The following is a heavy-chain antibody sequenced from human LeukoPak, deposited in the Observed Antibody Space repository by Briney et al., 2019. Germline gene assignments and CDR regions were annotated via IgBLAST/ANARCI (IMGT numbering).Heavy chain of an antibody. Sequence: SGGSLTLSCAASGFTFSNYWMHWVRQAPGKGLVWISYISLDGTNTTYADSVRGRFTISRDNAKNTLYLQMNSLTVEDTAMDYCARDFQFYYGSEPNWLDPWGRGTLVSVSS. CDR2: ISLDGTNT. CDR3: ARDFQFYYGSEPNWLDP. V-gene: IGHV3-74*01. J-gene: IGHJ5*02. D-gene: IGHD3-10*01. CDR1: GFTFSNYW.